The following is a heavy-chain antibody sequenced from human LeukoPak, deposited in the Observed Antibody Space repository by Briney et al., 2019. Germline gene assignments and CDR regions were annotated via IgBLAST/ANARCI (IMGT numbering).Heavy chain of an antibody. D-gene: IGHD3-3*01. V-gene: IGHV4-59*02. CDR3: ARSSTIFGVAPFDY. J-gene: IGHJ4*02. CDR2: ISYSGST. CDR1: GGSGSSYC. Sequence: SETLSLTCAVSGGSGSSYCWSWMRQPPGKGLECIGYISYSGSTNYNPSLKSRVTISVDTSKNQFSLKLSSVTAADTAVYYCARSSTIFGVAPFDYWGQGTLVTVSS.